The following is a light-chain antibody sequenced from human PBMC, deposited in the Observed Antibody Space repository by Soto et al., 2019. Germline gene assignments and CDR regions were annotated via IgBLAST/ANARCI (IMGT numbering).Light chain of an antibody. V-gene: IGKV3-15*01. J-gene: IGKJ5*01. CDR2: YAS. CDR1: QSVSYK. CDR3: QQYDNWLS. Sequence: EIVMTQSPVTLSVSPGERATLSCRASQSVSYKVAWYQQKPGQAPRLIISYASSRATDVPARFSGSGSGTDFTLTISSLQSEDYAVYYCQQYDNWLSFGQGTRLENK.